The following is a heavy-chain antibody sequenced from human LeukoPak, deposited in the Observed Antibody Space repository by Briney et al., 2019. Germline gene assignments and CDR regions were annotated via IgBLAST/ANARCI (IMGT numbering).Heavy chain of an antibody. CDR3: ARGGTYYYDSSGYYFRLWFDP. Sequence: PGGTLRLSCAASGFTFSSYGMSWVRQPPGKGLEWIGEINHSGSTNYNPSLKSRVTISVDTSKNQFSLKLSSVTAADTAVYYCARGGTYYYDSSGYYFRLWFDPWGQGTLVTVSS. D-gene: IGHD3-22*01. CDR1: GFTFSSYG. V-gene: IGHV4-34*01. J-gene: IGHJ5*02. CDR2: INHSGST.